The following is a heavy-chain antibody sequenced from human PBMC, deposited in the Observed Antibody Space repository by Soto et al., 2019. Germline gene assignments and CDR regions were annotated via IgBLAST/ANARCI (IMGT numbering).Heavy chain of an antibody. CDR1: GFTFSSYA. Sequence: GGSLRLSCAASGFTFSSYAMSWVRQAPGKGLEWVSAISGSGGSTYYADSVKGRFTISRDNSKNTLYLQMNSLRAEDTAVYYCANLPYYNGYGHSPGMDVWGQGTTVTASS. J-gene: IGHJ6*02. V-gene: IGHV3-23*01. D-gene: IGHD5-12*01. CDR2: ISGSGGST. CDR3: ANLPYYNGYGHSPGMDV.